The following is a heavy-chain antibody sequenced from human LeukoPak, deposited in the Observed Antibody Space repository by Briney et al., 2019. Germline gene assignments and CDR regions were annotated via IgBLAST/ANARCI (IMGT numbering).Heavy chain of an antibody. CDR3: ARRGGYCSSTSCYTWIPNWFDP. Sequence: PSETLSLTCAVYGGSFSGYYWSWIRQPPGKGLEWIGAINHSGSTNYNPSLKSRVTISVDTSKNQFSLKLSSVNAADTAVYYCARRGGYCSSTSCYTWIPNWFDPWGQGTLVTVSS. CDR1: GGSFSGYY. CDR2: INHSGST. J-gene: IGHJ5*02. D-gene: IGHD2-2*02. V-gene: IGHV4-34*01.